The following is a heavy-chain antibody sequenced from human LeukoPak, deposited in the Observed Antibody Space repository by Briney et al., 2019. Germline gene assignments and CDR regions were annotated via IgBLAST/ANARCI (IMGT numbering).Heavy chain of an antibody. V-gene: IGHV4-59*01. Sequence: SETLSLTCTVSGGSISSYYWSWIRQPPGKGLEWIGYIYYSGSTNYIPSLKSRVTISVDTSKSQFSLKLSSVTAADTAVYYCARVSAATIDYWGQGTLVTVSS. J-gene: IGHJ4*02. CDR1: GGSISSYY. CDR2: IYYSGST. D-gene: IGHD2-15*01. CDR3: ARVSAATIDY.